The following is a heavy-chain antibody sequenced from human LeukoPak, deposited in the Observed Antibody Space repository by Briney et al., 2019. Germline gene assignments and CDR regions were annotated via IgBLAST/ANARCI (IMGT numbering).Heavy chain of an antibody. D-gene: IGHD3-22*01. Sequence: GGSLRLSCAASGFTFSSYDMHWVRQAPGKGLEWVSAICTAGDTYYPGSVTGRFTISRENAKNSLYLQMNSLRAGDTAVYYCARGVYYYDSSGYSDYYFDYWGQGTLVTVSS. CDR1: GFTFSSYD. CDR2: ICTAGDT. CDR3: ARGVYYYDSSGYSDYYFDY. J-gene: IGHJ4*02. V-gene: IGHV3-13*01.